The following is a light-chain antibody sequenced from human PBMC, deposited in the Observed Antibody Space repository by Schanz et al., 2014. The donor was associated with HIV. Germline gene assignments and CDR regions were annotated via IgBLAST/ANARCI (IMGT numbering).Light chain of an antibody. CDR3: ATWDDSLDGWV. J-gene: IGLJ3*02. CDR2: INN. V-gene: IGLV1-44*01. Sequence: QSVLTQPPSASGTPGQRVAISCSVSSSNIGTNTVNWHQHLPGTAPKLLIYINNQRPSGVPDRVSGSQSGTSASLAISGLQSEDESDFFCATWDDSLDGWVFGGGTKLTVL. CDR1: SSNIGTNT.